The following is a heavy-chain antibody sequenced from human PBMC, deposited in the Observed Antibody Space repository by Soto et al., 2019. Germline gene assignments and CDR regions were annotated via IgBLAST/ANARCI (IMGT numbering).Heavy chain of an antibody. CDR1: GYTFTIYG. CDR2: ISADSRNT. J-gene: IGHJ3*01. CDR3: ARRVGVAPVYDAYDL. D-gene: IGHD2-2*01. V-gene: IGHV1-18*01. Sequence: QVQLVQSGAEVKKPGASVKVSCKASGYTFTIYGISCMRQAPGQGLEWMGWISADSRNTKYAQKFQDRVTMTTDTSTSTAYMELRSLRSDDTAMYYCARRVGVAPVYDAYDLWGQGTMVTVSS.